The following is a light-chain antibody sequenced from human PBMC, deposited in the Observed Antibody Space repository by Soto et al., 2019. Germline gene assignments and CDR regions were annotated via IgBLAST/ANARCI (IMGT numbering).Light chain of an antibody. CDR3: QQRYNWPLT. V-gene: IGKV3-11*01. J-gene: IGKJ3*01. Sequence: EIVLTQSPATLSSSPGERATLSCRASQSIDTYLAWYQQKPGQAPRLLIYDASDRATGIPARFSGSGSGTAFTLTISGLEPEDFALYYCQQRYNWPLTFGPGTKVDIK. CDR2: DAS. CDR1: QSIDTY.